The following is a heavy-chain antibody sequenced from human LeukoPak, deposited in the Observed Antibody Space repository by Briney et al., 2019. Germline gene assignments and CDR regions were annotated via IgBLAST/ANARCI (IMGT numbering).Heavy chain of an antibody. CDR2: ISSSRTTI. CDR3: AKDARRTFGLSSGLYRGSYYFDY. CDR1: GFSFSIDS. Sequence: PGGSLRLSCAASGFSFSIDSMNGVRHAPGKGLEWLSYISSSRTTIYSADPVKGRYTVSRDNAKNSLYLQMNSLRPEDTAVYYCAKDARRTFGLSSGLYRGSYYFDYWGQGTLVTVSS. V-gene: IGHV3-48*01. J-gene: IGHJ4*02. D-gene: IGHD6-19*01.